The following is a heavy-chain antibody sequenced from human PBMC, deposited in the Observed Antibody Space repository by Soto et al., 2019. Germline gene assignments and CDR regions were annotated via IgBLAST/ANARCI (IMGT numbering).Heavy chain of an antibody. D-gene: IGHD3-3*01. CDR1: GFPFSTYA. Sequence: EVQLVESGGGLVQPGGSLRLSCVASGFPFSTYAMSWVRQAPGKGLEWVSGLYGNGNGISYADSVKGRFTISRDNSKSTLYLRMNSLRSDDTAMYYCAKDRQPDGFWPFDHWGRGTLIIVSS. V-gene: IGHV3-23*05. CDR2: LYGNGNGI. CDR3: AKDRQPDGFWPFDH. J-gene: IGHJ4*02.